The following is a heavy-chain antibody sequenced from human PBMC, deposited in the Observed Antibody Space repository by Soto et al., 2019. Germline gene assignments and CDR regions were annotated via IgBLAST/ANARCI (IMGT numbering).Heavy chain of an antibody. CDR3: ASPPSCSRTSCYGA. CDR2: IIPILGIA. D-gene: IGHD2-2*01. J-gene: IGHJ5*02. CDR1: GGTFSSYT. V-gene: IGHV1-69*02. Sequence: QVQLVQSGAEVKKPGSSVKVSCKASGGTFSSYTISWVRQAPGQGLEWMGRIIPILGIANYAQRFQGRVTITADKSTSTAYMELSSLRAEDTAVYYCASPPSCSRTSCYGAWGEGTLVTVSS.